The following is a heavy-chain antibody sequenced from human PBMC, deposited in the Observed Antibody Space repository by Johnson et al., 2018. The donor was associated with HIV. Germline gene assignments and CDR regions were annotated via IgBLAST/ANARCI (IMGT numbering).Heavy chain of an antibody. CDR3: AKDLFTEREDDVFDV. V-gene: IGHV3-33*06. D-gene: IGHD1-26*01. CDR1: GFTFSSYA. J-gene: IGHJ3*01. CDR2: IWYDGSNK. Sequence: QVQLVESGGGVVQPGRSLRLSFAASGFTFSSYAMHWVRQAPGKGLDWVAVIWYDGSNKYYADSVKGRFTISRDNSKNTRYLQMNSLRAEDTAVYYRAKDLFTEREDDVFDVWGQGTMVTVSS.